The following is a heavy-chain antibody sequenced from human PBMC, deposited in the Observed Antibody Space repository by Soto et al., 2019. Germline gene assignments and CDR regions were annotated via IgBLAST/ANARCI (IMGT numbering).Heavy chain of an antibody. Sequence: SETLSLTCAVSGYSIGTGYYWGWVRQPPGKGLEWIATVHHSGTTEYNPSLRSRITMSVDTSKNQFSLKLTSVTAADTAVYYCAGDLSRAWFFYWGQGSLVTVS. J-gene: IGHJ4*02. CDR3: AGDLSRAWFFY. CDR2: VHHSGTT. CDR1: GYSIGTGYY. D-gene: IGHD6-19*01. V-gene: IGHV4-38-2*02.